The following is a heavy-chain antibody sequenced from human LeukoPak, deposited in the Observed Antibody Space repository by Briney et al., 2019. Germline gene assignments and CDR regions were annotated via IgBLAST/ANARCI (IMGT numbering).Heavy chain of an antibody. J-gene: IGHJ4*02. CDR1: GFTVSSNY. CDR3: ARVSDIGSGWSPFDY. D-gene: IGHD6-19*01. Sequence: GGSLRLSCAASGFTVSSNYMSWVRQAPGKGLEWVSVIYSGGSTYYAGSVKGQFTISRDNSKNTLYLQMNSLRAEDTAVYYCARVSDIGSGWSPFDYWGQGTLVTVSS. V-gene: IGHV3-53*01. CDR2: IYSGGST.